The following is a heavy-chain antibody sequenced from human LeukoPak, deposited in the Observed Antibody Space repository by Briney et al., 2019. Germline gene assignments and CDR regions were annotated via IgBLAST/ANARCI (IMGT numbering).Heavy chain of an antibody. CDR2: ISSSGGST. V-gene: IGHV3-23*01. CDR3: AKRIGSSTTQIDH. J-gene: IGHJ4*02. CDR1: GFTFSSYA. Sequence: PGGSLRLSCAASGFTFSSYAMSWVRQAPGKGLEWISAISSSGGSTYYADSVKGRFTISRDNSKNALYLQMNSLRVEDTAIYYCAKRIGSSTTQIDHWGQGTLVTVSS. D-gene: IGHD2-2*01.